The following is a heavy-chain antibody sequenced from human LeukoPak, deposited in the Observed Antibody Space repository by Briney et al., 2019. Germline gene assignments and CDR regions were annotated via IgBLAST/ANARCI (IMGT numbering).Heavy chain of an antibody. CDR2: INPSSGST. V-gene: IGHV1-46*01. CDR1: GYTFTSYF. J-gene: IGHJ4*02. Sequence: ASVTVSCKASGYTFTSYFMHWVRQAPGQGLEWMGIINPSSGSTTYAQKFQGRVTMTRDTSTSTVYMGLSSLRSEDTAVYYCARGWGSFDYWGQGTLVTVSS. D-gene: IGHD3-16*01. CDR3: ARGWGSFDY.